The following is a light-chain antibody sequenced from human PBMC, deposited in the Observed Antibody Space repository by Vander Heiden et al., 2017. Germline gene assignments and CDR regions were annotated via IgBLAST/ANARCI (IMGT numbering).Light chain of an antibody. Sequence: DIVLSQSPGFLVGSLGERATINCKSSQSILYSSNNKNYLAWYQQKPGQPPKLLIYWASTRESGVPDRFSGSGSGTDFTLTISSLQAGDVAVYYCQQYYSAPYTFGQGTKLEIK. J-gene: IGKJ2*01. CDR2: WAS. CDR3: QQYYSAPYT. CDR1: QSILYSSNNKNY. V-gene: IGKV4-1*01.